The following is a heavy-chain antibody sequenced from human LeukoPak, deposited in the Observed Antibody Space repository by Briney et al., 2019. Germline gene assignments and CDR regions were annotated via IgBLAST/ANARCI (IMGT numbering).Heavy chain of an antibody. CDR2: INHSGST. J-gene: IGHJ4*02. V-gene: IGHV4-34*01. Sequence: PSETLSLTCTVSGGSISSYYWSWIRQPPGKGLEWIGEINHSGSTNYNPSLKSRVTISVDTSKNQFSLKLSSVTAADTAVYYCARVLTPFDYYGSGSYYRVFDYWGQGTLVTVSS. D-gene: IGHD3-10*01. CDR3: ARVLTPFDYYGSGSYYRVFDY. CDR1: GGSISSYY.